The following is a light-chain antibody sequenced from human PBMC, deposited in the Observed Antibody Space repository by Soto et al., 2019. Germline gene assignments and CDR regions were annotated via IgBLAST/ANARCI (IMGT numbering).Light chain of an antibody. Sequence: DIQMTQSPSTLSASVGDRVSISCRASQSLDKWLAWYQQKPGEAPKLLVSDASNLESGVSSRFTGSGSGTEFTLTISSLQPDDFATYYCQQYTRYPSTFGQGTKLEIK. V-gene: IGKV1-5*01. J-gene: IGKJ2*01. CDR3: QQYTRYPST. CDR2: DAS. CDR1: QSLDKW.